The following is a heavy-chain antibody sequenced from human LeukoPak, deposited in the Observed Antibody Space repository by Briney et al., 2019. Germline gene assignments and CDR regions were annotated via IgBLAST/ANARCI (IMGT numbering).Heavy chain of an antibody. D-gene: IGHD1-1*01. CDR1: GFSISLGYY. J-gene: IGHJ4*02. CDR3: ATERERRITD. Sequence: SGTLSLTCDVSGFSISLGYYWVWIRQPAGQGLEWIGSIHPSGTTFYNSSLNSRITMTIDAPKNQFSLRLSLVTAVDTVVYFCATERERRITDWGQGTLVTVSS. V-gene: IGHV4-38-2*02. CDR2: IHPSGTT.